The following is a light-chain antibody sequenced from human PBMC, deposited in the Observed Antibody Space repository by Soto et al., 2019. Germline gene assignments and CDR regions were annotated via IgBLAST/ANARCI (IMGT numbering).Light chain of an antibody. Sequence: EIVLTQSPGTLSLSPVERATLSCRASHSVSSRYLTWYQQKPGQAPRLLIYGASSRATGIPDRFSGSGSGTDFTLTISRLEPEDFAVYSCQHYGGSPPITFGQGTRLEIK. V-gene: IGKV3-20*01. CDR2: GAS. CDR3: QHYGGSPPIT. CDR1: HSVSSRY. J-gene: IGKJ5*01.